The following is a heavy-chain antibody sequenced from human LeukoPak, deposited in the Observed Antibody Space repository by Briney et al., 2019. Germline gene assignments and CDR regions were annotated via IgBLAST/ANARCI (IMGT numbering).Heavy chain of an antibody. Sequence: SETLSLTCTVSGRSISSYYWSWLRQPPGKGLEWIGYIYYSGSTNHNPSLQRRVTISVDTSKSQFSLNLSSVTAADTAVYYCARSPPVVVAATGRHYYYMDVWGKGTTVTVPS. CDR3: ARSPPVVVAATGRHYYYMDV. CDR1: GRSISSYY. D-gene: IGHD2-15*01. V-gene: IGHV4-59*01. CDR2: IYYSGST. J-gene: IGHJ6*03.